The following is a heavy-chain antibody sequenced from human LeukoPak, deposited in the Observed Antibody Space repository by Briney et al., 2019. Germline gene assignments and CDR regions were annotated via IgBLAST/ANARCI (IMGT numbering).Heavy chain of an antibody. V-gene: IGHV1-3*01. CDR1: GYTFTSYA. CDR2: INAGNGNT. Sequence: ASVKVSCKASGYTFTSYAMHWVRQAPGQRLEWMGWINAGNGNTKYSQKFQGRVTITADESTSTAYMELSSLRSEDTAVYYCARGHVDTTTPLLRWGQGTLVTVSS. J-gene: IGHJ4*02. CDR3: ARGHVDTTTPLLR. D-gene: IGHD5-18*01.